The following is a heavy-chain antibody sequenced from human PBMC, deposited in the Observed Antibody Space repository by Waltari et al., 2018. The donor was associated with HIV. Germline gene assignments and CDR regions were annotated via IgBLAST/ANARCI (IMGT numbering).Heavy chain of an antibody. D-gene: IGHD3-9*01. CDR2: IYYSGSA. V-gene: IGHV4-30-4*01. J-gene: IGHJ4*02. CDR3: ARDHFLPRLRDFVGD. Sequence: QLHLQESGPGLVKPSQTLSLICSVSGVPISSGDYYWSWIRQPPGKGLEWIGYIYYSGSAYYNPALKSRLTISVDTSKNQFSLKLRSVTAADTAVYYCARDHFLPRLRDFVGDWGQGTLVTVSS. CDR1: GVPISSGDYY.